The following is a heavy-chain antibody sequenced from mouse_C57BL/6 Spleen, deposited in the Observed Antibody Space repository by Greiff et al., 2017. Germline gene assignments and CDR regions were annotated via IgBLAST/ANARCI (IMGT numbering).Heavy chain of an antibody. CDR2: INPGSGGT. D-gene: IGHD1-1*01. CDR1: GYAFPNYL. Sequence: VQLQQSGAELVRPGTSVKVSCKASGYAFPNYLIEWVKQRPGQGLEWIGVINPGSGGTNYNEKFKGKATLTADKSSSTAYMQLSSLTSEDSAVYFCARDYVWAMDYWGQGTSVTVSS. J-gene: IGHJ4*01. V-gene: IGHV1-54*01. CDR3: ARDYVWAMDY.